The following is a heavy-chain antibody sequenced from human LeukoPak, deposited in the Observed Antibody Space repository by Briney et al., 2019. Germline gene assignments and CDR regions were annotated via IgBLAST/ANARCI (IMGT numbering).Heavy chain of an antibody. CDR3: ARRSFWSGYSNYYYYGMDV. V-gene: IGHV4-34*01. Sequence: SETLSLTCAVYGGSFSGYYWSWIRQPPGKGLEWIGEINHSGSTNYNPSLKSRVTISVDTSKNQFSLKLSSVTAAGTAVYYCARRSFWSGYSNYYYYGMDVWGQGTTVTVSS. CDR2: INHSGST. J-gene: IGHJ6*02. CDR1: GGSFSGYY. D-gene: IGHD3-3*01.